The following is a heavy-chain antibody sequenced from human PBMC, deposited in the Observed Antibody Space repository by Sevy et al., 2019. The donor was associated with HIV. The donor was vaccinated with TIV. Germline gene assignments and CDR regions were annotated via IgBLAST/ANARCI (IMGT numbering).Heavy chain of an antibody. D-gene: IGHD5-18*01. CDR2: IKQDGSEK. CDR1: GFTFSNYW. V-gene: IGHV3-7*03. Sequence: GGSLRLSCAASGFTFSNYWMNWVRQAPGKGLEWVANIKQDGSEKYYVDSVKGRFTISRDNTKNSLYLQVSSLRAEDTAVYYCASEGHRYGYVGYYYLDVWGKGTTVTVSS. CDR3: ASEGHRYGYVGYYYLDV. J-gene: IGHJ6*03.